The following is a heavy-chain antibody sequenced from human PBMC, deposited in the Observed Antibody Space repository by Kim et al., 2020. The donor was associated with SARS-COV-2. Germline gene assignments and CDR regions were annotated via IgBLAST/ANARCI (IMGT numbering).Heavy chain of an antibody. CDR1: GFTFDEYA. CDR2: LSWNSGSI. J-gene: IGHJ3*01. V-gene: IGHV3-9*01. D-gene: IGHD6-13*01. Sequence: GGSLRLSCAASGFTFDEYAMHWVRQTPGKGLEWVSGLSWNSGSIGYADSVKGRFIISRDNAKNSLYLQMNSLRDEDTALYYCAKDSSSQQARGSGAFDVWGQGTKVTVSS. CDR3: AKDSSSQQARGSGAFDV.